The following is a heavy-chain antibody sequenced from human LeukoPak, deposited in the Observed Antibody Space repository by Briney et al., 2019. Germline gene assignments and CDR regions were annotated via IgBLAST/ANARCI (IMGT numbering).Heavy chain of an antibody. J-gene: IGHJ4*02. CDR1: GFTFSSYT. CDR3: ARAISGSYPVDY. D-gene: IGHD1-26*01. Sequence: GGSLRLSCAASGFTFSSYTINWVRQAPGKGLEWVAVIWYDGSNKYYADSVKGRFTISRDNSKNTLYLQMNSLRAEDTAVYYCARAISGSYPVDYWGQGTLVTVSS. V-gene: IGHV3-33*08. CDR2: IWYDGSNK.